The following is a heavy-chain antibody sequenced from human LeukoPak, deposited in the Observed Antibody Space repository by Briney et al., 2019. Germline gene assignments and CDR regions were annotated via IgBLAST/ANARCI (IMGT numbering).Heavy chain of an antibody. CDR1: GYSLTSHD. CDR3: ARADFWSGYPRGYYYMDV. D-gene: IGHD3-3*01. Sequence: ASVKVSCRASGYSLTSHDINWVRQATGQGLEWMGWISGYNGNTNYAQKFQGRVTMTTDTSTNTAYMELRSLRSDDTAAYYCARADFWSGYPRGYYYMDVWGNGTTVIVSS. J-gene: IGHJ6*03. V-gene: IGHV1-18*01. CDR2: ISGYNGNT.